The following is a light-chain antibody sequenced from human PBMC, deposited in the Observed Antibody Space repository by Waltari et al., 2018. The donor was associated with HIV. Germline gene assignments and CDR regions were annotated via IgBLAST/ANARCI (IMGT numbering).Light chain of an antibody. CDR3: QQYSAYPLT. V-gene: IGKV1-16*02. J-gene: IGKJ4*01. CDR2: GTS. Sequence: QITQPPPSLSAPIGDRVIITCRASQDITGFLAWFQHRPGTAPKSLIYGTSTLQSGVPSSKFSGSGSGTEFILTITNLQPEDTGTYYCQQYSAYPLTFGGGTKVEI. CDR1: QDITGF.